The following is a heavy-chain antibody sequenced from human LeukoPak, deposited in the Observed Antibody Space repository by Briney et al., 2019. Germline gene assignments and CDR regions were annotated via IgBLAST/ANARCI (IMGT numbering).Heavy chain of an antibody. J-gene: IGHJ4*02. CDR1: GFTFSSYG. CDR2: ISYDGSNK. V-gene: IGHV3-30*03. Sequence: GGSLRLSCAASGFTFSSYGMHWVRQAPGKGLEWVAVISYDGSNKYYADSVKGRFTISRDNSKNTLYLQMNSLRAEDTAVYYCAREEYPSDYWGQGTLVTVSS. D-gene: IGHD6-6*01. CDR3: AREEYPSDY.